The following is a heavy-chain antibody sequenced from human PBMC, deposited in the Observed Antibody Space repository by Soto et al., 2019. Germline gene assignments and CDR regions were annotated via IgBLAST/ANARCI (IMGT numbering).Heavy chain of an antibody. CDR1: GFTFSSYS. CDR3: ATSHYDILTVYSDIDY. V-gene: IGHV3-48*02. D-gene: IGHD3-9*01. Sequence: GSLRLSCAASGFTFSSYSMNWVRQAPGKGLEWVSYISSSSSTIYYADSVKGRFTISRDNAKNSLYLQMNSLRDEDTAVYYCATSHYDILTVYSDIDYWGQGTLVTVSS. J-gene: IGHJ4*02. CDR2: ISSSSSTI.